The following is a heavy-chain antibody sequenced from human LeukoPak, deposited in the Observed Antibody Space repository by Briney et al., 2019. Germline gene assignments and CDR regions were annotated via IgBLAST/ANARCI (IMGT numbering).Heavy chain of an antibody. V-gene: IGHV5-10-1*01. CDR2: IDPSDSYT. D-gene: IGHD3-10*01. J-gene: IGHJ2*01. CDR3: ARLRRGYWYFDL. CDR1: GYRFTEYW. Sequence: GVSLKISFQGSGYRFTEYWISWVRQMPGKGLEWMGRIDPSDSYTNYSPSFQGHVTISADKSIGAAYLQWSSLKASDTAMYYCARLRRGYWYFDLWGRGTLVTVSS.